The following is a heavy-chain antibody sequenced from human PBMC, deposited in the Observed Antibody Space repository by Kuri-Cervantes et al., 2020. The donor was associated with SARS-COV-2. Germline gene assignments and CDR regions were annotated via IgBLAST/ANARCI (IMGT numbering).Heavy chain of an antibody. V-gene: IGHV3-48*03. CDR2: ISSSGSTI. D-gene: IGHD2-15*01. Sequence: GGSLRLSCAASGFTFSSYEMNWVRQAPGKGLEWVSYISSSGSTIYYADSVKGRFTISRDNAKNSLYLQMNSLRAEDTAVYYCARERCSGGSCYPRGGMDVWGQGTTVTVSS. CDR3: ARERCSGGSCYPRGGMDV. J-gene: IGHJ6*02. CDR1: GFTFSSYE.